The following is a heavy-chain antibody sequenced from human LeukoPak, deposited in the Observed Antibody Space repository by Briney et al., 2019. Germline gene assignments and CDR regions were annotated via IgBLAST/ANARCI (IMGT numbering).Heavy chain of an antibody. D-gene: IGHD6-13*01. CDR2: IKEDGSQR. CDR3: ARDRGYNSFDY. V-gene: IGHV3-7*01. J-gene: IGHJ4*02. Sequence: GGSLRLSCAASGFTFSRSWMSWVRQAPGKGLEWVANIKEDGSQRNYVDSVKGRFTISRDNAMNSVFLQMISLRAEDTAMYYCARDRGYNSFDYWGQGTLVTVSS. CDR1: GFTFSRSW.